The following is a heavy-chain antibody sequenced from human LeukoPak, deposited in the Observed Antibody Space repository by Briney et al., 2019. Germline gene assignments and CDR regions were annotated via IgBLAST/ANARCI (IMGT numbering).Heavy chain of an antibody. CDR1: GGSISSSNW. D-gene: IGHD1-14*01. CDR2: IYHSGST. V-gene: IGHV4-4*02. J-gene: IGHJ6*03. CDR3: ARGVSSRTYYYYYYMDV. Sequence: SETLSLTCAVSGGSISSSNWWSWVRQPPGRGLEWIGEIYHSGSTNYNPSLKSRVTISVDTSKNQFSLKLSSVTAADTAVYYCARGVSSRTYYYYYYMDVWGKGTTVTVSS.